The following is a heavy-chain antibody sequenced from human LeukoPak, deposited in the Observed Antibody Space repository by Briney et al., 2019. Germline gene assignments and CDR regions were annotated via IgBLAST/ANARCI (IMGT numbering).Heavy chain of an antibody. CDR3: ARQSVIVVVPAAFNWFDP. CDR1: GGSISSSSYY. J-gene: IGHJ5*02. CDR2: IYYSGST. Sequence: PSVTLSLTCTVSGGSISSSSYYWGWIRQPPGKGLEWIGSIYYSGSTHYNPSLKSRVTISVDTSKNQFSLKLSSVTAADTAVYYCARQSVIVVVPAAFNWFDPWGQGTLVTVSS. V-gene: IGHV4-39*01. D-gene: IGHD2-2*01.